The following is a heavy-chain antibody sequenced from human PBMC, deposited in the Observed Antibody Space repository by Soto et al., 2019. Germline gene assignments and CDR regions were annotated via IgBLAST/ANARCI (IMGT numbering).Heavy chain of an antibody. J-gene: IGHJ5*02. Sequence: SETLYLTCTVSGGSISRGNYSWSCVRQSPGKGLELIGHIYNNGITYYNPSLKSRVVISIDTSRNQFSLRLNSLTAADRAVYFCARGVTVFGLVSRFWFDPWGQG. V-gene: IGHV4-30-4*01. CDR1: GGSISRGNYS. CDR2: IYNNGIT. D-gene: IGHD3-3*01. CDR3: ARGVTVFGLVSRFWFDP.